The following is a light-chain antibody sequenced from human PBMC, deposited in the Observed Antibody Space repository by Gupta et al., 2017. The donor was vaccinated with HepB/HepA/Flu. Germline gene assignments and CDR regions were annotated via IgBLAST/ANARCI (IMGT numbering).Light chain of an antibody. CDR1: QSVSSSY. CDR3: QQYGSSPGT. V-gene: IGKV3-20*01. Sequence: DIVLTQSPVTLSLSPGERATLSCRASQSVSSSYLAWYQQKPGQAPRLLIYAASSRATGIPDRFSGSGSGTDFTLTISRLEPEDFAVYYCQQYGSSPGTFGQGTKVEIK. CDR2: AAS. J-gene: IGKJ1*01.